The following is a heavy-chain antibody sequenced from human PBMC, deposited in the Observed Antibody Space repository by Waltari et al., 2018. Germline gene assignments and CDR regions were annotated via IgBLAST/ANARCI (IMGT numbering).Heavy chain of an antibody. CDR1: GDSINSDIYY. Sequence: QLQLLESGPGLVKPSETLSLTCAVSGDSINSDIYYWAWIRQPPGKGLEWIGSVDYNVDTYYNPSLKSRVTISADASRNRFSLGLCSLTAADTGFYYCAKHGITTTNWSKTSHSWFGPWGQGILVTVSS. V-gene: IGHV4-39*02. J-gene: IGHJ5*02. CDR2: VDYNVDT. D-gene: IGHD1-1*01. CDR3: AKHGITTTNWSKTSHSWFGP.